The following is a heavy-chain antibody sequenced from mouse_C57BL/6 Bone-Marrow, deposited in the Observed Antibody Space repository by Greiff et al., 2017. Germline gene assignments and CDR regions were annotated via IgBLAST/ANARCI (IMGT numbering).Heavy chain of an antibody. D-gene: IGHD1-1*01. Sequence: VKLVESGAELLKPGASVKMSCKASGYTFTTYPIEWMKQNHGKSLEWIGNFHPYNDDTKYNEKFKGKATLTVEKSSSTVYLELSRVTSDHSAVYSCARGDGSSWDWYFDVWGTGTTVTVSS. CDR3: ARGDGSSWDWYFDV. CDR1: GYTFTTYP. CDR2: FHPYNDDT. J-gene: IGHJ1*03. V-gene: IGHV1-47*01.